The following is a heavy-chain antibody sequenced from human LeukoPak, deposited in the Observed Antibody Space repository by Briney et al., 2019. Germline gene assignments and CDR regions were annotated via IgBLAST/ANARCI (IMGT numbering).Heavy chain of an antibody. J-gene: IGHJ4*02. CDR2: IYYSGST. CDR3: ARVVTIFGVVLDY. Sequence: SETLSLTCTVSGGSISSYYWSWIRQPPGKGLEWIGYIYYSGSTNYNPSLKSRVTISVDTSKNQFSLKLSSVTAADTAVYYCARVVTIFGVVLDYWGQGTLVTVSS. V-gene: IGHV4-59*08. CDR1: GGSISSYY. D-gene: IGHD3-3*01.